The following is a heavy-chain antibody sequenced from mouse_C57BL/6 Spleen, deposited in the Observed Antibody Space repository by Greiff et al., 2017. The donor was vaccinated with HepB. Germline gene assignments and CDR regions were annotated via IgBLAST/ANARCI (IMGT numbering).Heavy chain of an antibody. Sequence: EVQLVESGGGLVKPGGSLKLSCAASGFTFSSYTMSWVRQTPEKRLEWVATINGGGGNTYYPDSVKGRFTISRDNAKNTLYLQMSSLRSEDTALYYCARHTDYRGYAMDYWGQGTSVTVSS. CDR1: GFTFSSYT. V-gene: IGHV5-9*01. D-gene: IGHD5-5*01. J-gene: IGHJ4*01. CDR2: INGGGGNT. CDR3: ARHTDYRGYAMDY.